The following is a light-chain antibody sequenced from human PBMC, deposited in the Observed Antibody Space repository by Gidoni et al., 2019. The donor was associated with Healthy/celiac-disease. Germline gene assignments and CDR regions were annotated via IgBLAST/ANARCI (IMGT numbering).Light chain of an antibody. CDR2: GAS. CDR1: QSVSSN. V-gene: IGKV3-15*01. J-gene: IGKJ4*01. CDR3: QQYNNWPLT. Sequence: EIVMTQSPATLSVSPGERATLSCRASQSVSSNLAWYQQKPGQAPRLLSYGASTRATGIPARFSGSGSGTEFTLTISSLQSEDFAVYYCQQYNNWPLTFXGXTKVEIK.